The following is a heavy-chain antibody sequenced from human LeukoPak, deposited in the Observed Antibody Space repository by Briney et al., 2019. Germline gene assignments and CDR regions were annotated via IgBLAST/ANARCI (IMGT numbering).Heavy chain of an antibody. CDR2: IYHSGST. CDR3: ARDRYDYYYYGMDV. CDR1: GYSISSGYY. J-gene: IGHJ6*02. D-gene: IGHD2-2*01. V-gene: IGHV4-38-2*02. Sequence: SETLSHTCTVSGYSISSGYYWGWIRQPPVKGLEWIGSIYHSGSTYYNPSLKSRVTISVDTSKNQFSLKLSSVTAADTAVYYCARDRYDYYYYGMDVWGQGTTVTVSS.